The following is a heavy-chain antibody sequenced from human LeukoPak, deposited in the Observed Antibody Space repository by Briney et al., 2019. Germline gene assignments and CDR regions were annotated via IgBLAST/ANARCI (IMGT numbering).Heavy chain of an antibody. V-gene: IGHV4-4*02. D-gene: IGHD3-16*01. Sequence: SETLSLTCTVSGGSVSSNNWWNWVRQPPGKGLEWIGKVSHRGTTKYNPSLKSRVTISIDKSKNQFSLKLSSVTAADTAVYYCARDGGWKSEDWGQGTLVTVSS. CDR1: GGSVSSNNW. CDR3: ARDGGWKSED. CDR2: VSHRGTT. J-gene: IGHJ4*02.